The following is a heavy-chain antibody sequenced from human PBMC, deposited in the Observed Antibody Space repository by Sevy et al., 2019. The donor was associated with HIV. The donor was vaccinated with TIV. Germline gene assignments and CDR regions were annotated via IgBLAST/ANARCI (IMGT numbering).Heavy chain of an antibody. V-gene: IGHV3-48*02. D-gene: IGHD6-19*01. J-gene: IGHJ4*02. CDR3: ARPGSGWFEFDS. CDR1: GFTFSRYS. CDR2: IGSTGPTI. Sequence: GGYLRLSCVASGFTFSRYSMNWVRQAPGKGLEWVSNIGSTGPTIYYADSVKGRFTISRDNAKNSRYLQMNSLREEDTAVYYCARPGSGWFEFDSWGQGTLVTVSS.